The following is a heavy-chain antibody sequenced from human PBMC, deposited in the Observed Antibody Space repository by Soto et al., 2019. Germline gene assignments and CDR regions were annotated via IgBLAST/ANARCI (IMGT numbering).Heavy chain of an antibody. CDR3: ARDSGYSSGLSS. CDR1: GGSISSSNW. D-gene: IGHD6-19*01. J-gene: IGHJ5*02. V-gene: IGHV4-4*02. Sequence: PSETPSLTCAVSGGSISSSNWWSWVRQPPGKGLEWIGEIYHSGSTNYNPSLKSRVTISVDKSKNQFSLKLSSVTAADTAVYYCARDSGYSSGLSSWGQGTLVTVSS. CDR2: IYHSGST.